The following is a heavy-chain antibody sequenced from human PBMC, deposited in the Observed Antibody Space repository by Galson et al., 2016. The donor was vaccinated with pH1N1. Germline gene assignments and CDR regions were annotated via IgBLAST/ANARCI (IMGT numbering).Heavy chain of an antibody. CDR2: INRDGSVR. J-gene: IGHJ6*02. CDR1: GFTFGDYW. CDR3: AKSPLFDGDYVGMDV. Sequence: LRLSCAASGFTFGDYWMHWVRQAPGQGLEWVANINRDGSVRFYVDSVKGRFTISRDNARNTLYLQMNSLRAEDTAVYYCAKSPLFDGDYVGMDVWGQGTTVTVSS. V-gene: IGHV3-7*01. D-gene: IGHD4-17*01.